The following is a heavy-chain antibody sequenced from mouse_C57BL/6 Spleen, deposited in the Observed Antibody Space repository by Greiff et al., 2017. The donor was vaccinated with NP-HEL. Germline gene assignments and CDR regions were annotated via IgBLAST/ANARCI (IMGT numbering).Heavy chain of an antibody. Sequence: QVQLQQPGAELVKPGASVKLSCKASGYTFTSYWMHWVKQRPGQGLEWIGMIHPNSGSTNYNEKFKSKATLTVDKSSSTAYMQLRSLTSEDSAVYYCARLFIPTDFDYWGQGTTLTVSS. CDR1: GYTFTSYW. V-gene: IGHV1-64*01. J-gene: IGHJ2*01. D-gene: IGHD1-1*01. CDR3: ARLFIPTDFDY. CDR2: IHPNSGST.